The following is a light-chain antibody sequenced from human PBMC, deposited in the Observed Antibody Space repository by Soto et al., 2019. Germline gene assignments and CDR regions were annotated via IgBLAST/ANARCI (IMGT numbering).Light chain of an antibody. J-gene: IGLJ2*01. V-gene: IGLV2-8*01. Sequence: QSALTQPPSASGSPGQSVTISCTGTSSDVGDYNYVSWYQQHPGKAPKLMIYEVSKRPSGVPDRFSGSKSGNTASLTVSGRQAEDEADYYCSSYEGSNKFLFGGGTKLTVL. CDR2: EVS. CDR1: SSDVGDYNY. CDR3: SSYEGSNKFL.